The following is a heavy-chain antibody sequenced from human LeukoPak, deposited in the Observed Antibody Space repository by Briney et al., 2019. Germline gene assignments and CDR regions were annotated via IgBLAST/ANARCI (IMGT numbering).Heavy chain of an antibody. CDR3: ARSYSSSPEFDF. V-gene: IGHV3-21*04. Sequence: GESLRLSCAASGFIFSTYSMNWVRQAPGKGLEWVSSISSSSTYIYYAVSLKGRFTISRDNAKNSLFLQMDSLRAEDTAVYYCARSYSSSPEFDFWGQGTLVTVSA. J-gene: IGHJ4*02. CDR1: GFIFSTYS. CDR2: ISSSSTYI. D-gene: IGHD6-6*01.